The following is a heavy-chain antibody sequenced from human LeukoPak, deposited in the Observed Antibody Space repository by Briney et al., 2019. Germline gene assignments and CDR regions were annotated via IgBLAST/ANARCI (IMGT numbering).Heavy chain of an antibody. CDR2: IRYDGSNK. CDR3: ATTVVTPNYFDY. Sequence: GGSLRLSCAASGFTFSSYGMHWVRQAPGKGLEWVAFIRYDGSNKYYADSVKGRFTISRDNSKNTLYLQMNSLRSEDTAVYYCATTVVTPNYFDYWGQGTLSPSPQ. J-gene: IGHJ4*02. CDR1: GFTFSSYG. D-gene: IGHD4-23*01. V-gene: IGHV3-30*02.